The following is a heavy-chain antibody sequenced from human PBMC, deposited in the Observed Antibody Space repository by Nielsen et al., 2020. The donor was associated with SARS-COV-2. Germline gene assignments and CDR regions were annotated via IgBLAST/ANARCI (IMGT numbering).Heavy chain of an antibody. CDR3: TAGLGLSDHDY. CDR2: IKSRSEGGTR. V-gene: IGHV3-15*01. CDR1: GFSFSDYY. Sequence: GESLKISCVASGFSFSDYYMSWIRQAPGKGLEWVSRIKSRSEGGTRDYAAPVKGRFAVSRDDSKNTLYLQMNSLKNEDTAIYYCTAGLGLSDHDYWGQGTLVTVSS. J-gene: IGHJ4*02.